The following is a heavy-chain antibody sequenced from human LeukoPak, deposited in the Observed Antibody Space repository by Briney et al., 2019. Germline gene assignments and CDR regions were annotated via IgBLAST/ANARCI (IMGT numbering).Heavy chain of an antibody. V-gene: IGHV4-4*02. D-gene: IGHD1-7*01. J-gene: IGHJ5*02. CDR1: GGSISSSNW. CDR3: ARIRGITGTTQIWFDP. Sequence: PSETLSLTCGVSGGSISSSNWWSWVRQPPGKGLEWIGEIYHSGSTNYNPSLKSRVTMSVDTSKNQFSLKLSSVTAADTAVYYCARIRGITGTTQIWFDPWGQGTLVTVSS. CDR2: IYHSGST.